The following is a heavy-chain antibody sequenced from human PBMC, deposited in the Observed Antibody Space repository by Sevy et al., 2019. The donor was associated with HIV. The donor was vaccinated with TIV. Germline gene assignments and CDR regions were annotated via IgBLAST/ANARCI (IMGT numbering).Heavy chain of an antibody. V-gene: IGHV4-39*01. Sequence: SETLSLTCTVSGGSISSRSYYWGLIRQPPGKGLDWIGGIYYSGSTYYNPSLKSRVTISVDTSKNQFSLKLSSVTAADTAVYYCARQSSALHSSSWYEWDYWGQGTLVTVSS. CDR3: ARQSSALHSSSWYEWDY. CDR2: IYYSGST. J-gene: IGHJ4*02. D-gene: IGHD6-13*01. CDR1: GGSISSRSYY.